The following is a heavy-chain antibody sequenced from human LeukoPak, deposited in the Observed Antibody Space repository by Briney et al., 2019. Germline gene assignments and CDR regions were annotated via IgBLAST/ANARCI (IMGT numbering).Heavy chain of an antibody. V-gene: IGHV4-4*07. CDR3: ARIQTYCGGDCYWYFDL. J-gene: IGHJ2*01. D-gene: IGHD2-21*02. CDR1: GGSISSSY. Sequence: PSETLSLTCTVSGGSISSSYWSWIRQPAGKGLEWIGRIYTSGRTNFNPSLRSRVTMSVDTSKNQFSLKLSSVTAADTAVYYCARIQTYCGGDCYWYFDLWGRGTLVTVSS. CDR2: IYTSGRT.